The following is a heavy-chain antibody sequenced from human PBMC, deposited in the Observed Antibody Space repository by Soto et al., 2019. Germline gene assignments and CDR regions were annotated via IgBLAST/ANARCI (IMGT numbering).Heavy chain of an antibody. Sequence: SVKVSCKASGGTFSSYAISWVRQAPGQGLEWMGGIIPIFGTADYAQKLQGRVTITADESTSTAYMELNSLRSEDTAVYYCASPGGSYYGGVVFWVQGTVVTVSS. J-gene: IGHJ4*02. CDR3: ASPGGSYYGGVVF. D-gene: IGHD1-26*01. V-gene: IGHV1-69*13. CDR1: GGTFSSYA. CDR2: IIPIFGTA.